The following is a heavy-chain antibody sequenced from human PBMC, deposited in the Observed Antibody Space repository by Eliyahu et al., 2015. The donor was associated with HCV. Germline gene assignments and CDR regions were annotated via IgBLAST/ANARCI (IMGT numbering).Heavy chain of an antibody. Sequence: QVQLQESGPGLVKPSQTLSLTCAVSGGSINSGGYYWSWIRQHPEKGLEWIGYIYYRGSTYYNPSLKGRLTISLDTSKNQFSLRLTSVTAADTAVYHCATYTVAKFDHWGQGILVTVSS. J-gene: IGHJ4*02. D-gene: IGHD4-23*01. CDR1: GGSINSGGYY. V-gene: IGHV4-31*11. CDR3: ATYTVAKFDH. CDR2: IYYRGST.